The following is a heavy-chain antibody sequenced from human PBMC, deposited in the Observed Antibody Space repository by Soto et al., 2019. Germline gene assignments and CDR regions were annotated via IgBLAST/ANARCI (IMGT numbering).Heavy chain of an antibody. CDR1: GFTFRSHC. CDR2: IWYDGSEK. J-gene: IGHJ5*02. V-gene: IGHV3-33*01. CDR3: ARWSDNKVVDP. Sequence: QVQLVESGGGVVQPGRSLRLSCEASGFTFRSHCMHWVRQAPGKGLEWLAVIWYDGSEKYYADSVKGRFTISRDNSKNTLYLQMNSLTVEDTAVYYCARWSDNKVVDPWGQGTVVTVS. D-gene: IGHD1-1*01.